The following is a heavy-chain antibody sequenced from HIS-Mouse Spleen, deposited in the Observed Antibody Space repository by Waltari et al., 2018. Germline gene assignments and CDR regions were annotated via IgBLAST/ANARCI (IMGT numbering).Heavy chain of an antibody. CDR1: VGSIRSSSYT. CDR3: AREIPYSSSWYDWYFDL. V-gene: IGHV4-39*07. Sequence: QLQLQESGPGLVKPSETPSLTCTVPVGSIRSSSYTWCCIRQPPGKGLEWIGSIYYSGSTYYNPSLKSRVTISVDTSKNQFSLKLSSVTAADTAVYYCAREIPYSSSWYDWYFDLWGRGTLVTVSS. D-gene: IGHD6-13*01. J-gene: IGHJ2*01. CDR2: IYYSGST.